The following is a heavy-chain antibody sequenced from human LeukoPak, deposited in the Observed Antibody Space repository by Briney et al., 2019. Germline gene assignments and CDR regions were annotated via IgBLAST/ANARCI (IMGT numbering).Heavy chain of an antibody. V-gene: IGHV4-39*01. Sequence: SETLSLTCAVSGGSISSGGYSWGWIRQPPGKGLEWIGSIYYSGSTYYNPSLKSRVTISVDTSKNQFSLKLSSVTAADTAVYYCARHEGYCSSTSCYWTYYYYYMDVWGKGTTVTISS. J-gene: IGHJ6*03. CDR1: GGSISSGGYS. D-gene: IGHD2-2*01. CDR2: IYYSGST. CDR3: ARHEGYCSSTSCYWTYYYYYMDV.